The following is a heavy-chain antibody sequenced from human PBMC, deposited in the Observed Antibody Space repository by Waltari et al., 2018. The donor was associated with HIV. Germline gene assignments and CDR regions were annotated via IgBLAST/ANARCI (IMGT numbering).Heavy chain of an antibody. J-gene: IGHJ6*02. CDR2: TYYRSKWYN. CDR3: VRGSGMNYYYYGMDV. Sequence: QVQLPQAGPGLVQSSQTLPHTYALSGDRDSRTSSAWNWIRQSPSRGREWLGRTYYRSKWYNDYAVSVRSRITIHPDTSKNQFSLQLKSVTPEDTAVYYCVRGSGMNYYYYGMDVWGQGTTVTVSS. D-gene: IGHD3-10*01. V-gene: IGHV6-1*01. CDR1: GDRDSRTSSA.